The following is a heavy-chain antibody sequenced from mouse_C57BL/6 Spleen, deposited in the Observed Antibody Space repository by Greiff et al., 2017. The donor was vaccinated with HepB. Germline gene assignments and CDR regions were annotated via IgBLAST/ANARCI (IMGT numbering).Heavy chain of an antibody. J-gene: IGHJ3*01. V-gene: IGHV1-61*01. CDR3: ARTGGFAY. Sequence: QLQQPGAELVRPGSSVELSCKASGYTFTSYWMDWVKQRPVQGLEWIGNIYPSDSETHYNQKFKDKATLTVDKSSSTAYMQLSSLTSEDSAVYYCARTGGFAYWGQGTLVTVSA. D-gene: IGHD4-1*01. CDR1: GYTFTSYW. CDR2: IYPSDSET.